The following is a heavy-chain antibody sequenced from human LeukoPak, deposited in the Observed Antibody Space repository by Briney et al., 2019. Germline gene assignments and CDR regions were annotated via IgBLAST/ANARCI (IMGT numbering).Heavy chain of an antibody. D-gene: IGHD3-10*01. J-gene: IGHJ4*02. CDR1: GGSFSGYY. CDR2: INHSGST. V-gene: IGHV4-34*01. Sequence: PSETLSLTCAVYGGSFSGYYWSWIRQPPGKGLEWIGEINHSGSTNYNPSLKSRVTISVDTSKNQFSLKLSSVTAADTAVYYCARPLRGAMDVWGQGTLVTVSS. CDR3: ARPLRGAMDV.